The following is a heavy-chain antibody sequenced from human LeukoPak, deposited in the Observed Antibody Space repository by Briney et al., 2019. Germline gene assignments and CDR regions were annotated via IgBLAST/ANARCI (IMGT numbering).Heavy chain of an antibody. J-gene: IGHJ4*02. CDR1: GFTVSSNY. CDR3: GRAQYYYNSSGYFDY. Sequence: GGSLRLSCAASGFTVSSNYMSWIRQAPGKGLEWVSVIYSGGSTYYADSVKGRFTISRDNSKNTLYLQMNSLRAADTAVYYCGRAQYYYNSSGYFDYWGQGTLVTVSS. CDR2: IYSGGST. V-gene: IGHV3-53*01. D-gene: IGHD3-22*01.